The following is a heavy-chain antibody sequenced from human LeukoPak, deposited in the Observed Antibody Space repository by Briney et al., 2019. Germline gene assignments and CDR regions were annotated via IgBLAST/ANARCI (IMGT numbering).Heavy chain of an antibody. CDR2: VKQDGREK. D-gene: IGHD6-19*01. CDR1: GFTFSSYW. J-gene: IGHJ4*02. V-gene: IGHV3-7*03. Sequence: GGSLRLSCGASGFTFSSYWMRWVRQAPGKGRGWGANVKQDGREKYYVDSVKGRFTISRDNAKNSLYLQMNSLRAEDTAVYYCATIAVEVCYDYWGQGTLVTVSS. CDR3: ATIAVEVCYDY.